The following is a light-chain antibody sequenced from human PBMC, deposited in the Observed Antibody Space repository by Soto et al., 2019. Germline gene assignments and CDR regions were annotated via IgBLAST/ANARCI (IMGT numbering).Light chain of an antibody. J-gene: IGKJ5*01. V-gene: IGKV1-39*01. CDR3: QQSYSTPIT. Sequence: DIQMTQSASTLSASFGDEVTITCRASQTIMTYLNWYQLKKGKPPRLLIYAASSLQSGVPSRFSGSGYGTDFNLTISSLQPEDFATYYCQQSYSTPITFGQGTRLEIK. CDR1: QTIMTY. CDR2: AAS.